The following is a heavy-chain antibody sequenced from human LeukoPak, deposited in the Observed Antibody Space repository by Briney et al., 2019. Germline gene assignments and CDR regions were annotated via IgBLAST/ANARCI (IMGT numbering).Heavy chain of an antibody. CDR3: ARSREGGYGVPFDY. CDR1: GGSISSGDYY. CDR2: IYYSGST. Sequence: SQTLSLTCTVSGGSISSGDYYWSWIRQPPGKGLEWIGYIYYSGSTYYNPSLKSRVTISVDTSKNQFSLKLSSVTAADTAVYYCARSREGGYGVPFDYWGQGTLVTVSS. V-gene: IGHV4-30-4*01. J-gene: IGHJ4*02. D-gene: IGHD5-12*01.